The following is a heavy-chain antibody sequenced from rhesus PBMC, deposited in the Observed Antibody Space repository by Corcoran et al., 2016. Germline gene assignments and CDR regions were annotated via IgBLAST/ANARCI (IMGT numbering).Heavy chain of an antibody. V-gene: IGHV4-80*01. CDR3: ARAAGGADGPFFDP. J-gene: IGHJ4*01. CDR1: GDSFSSHW. Sequence: QVQLQESGPGLVRPSETLSLTCAVSGDSFSSHWWSWIRQPPGKGLEWIGEIAGDTWPPKCHPSLKSRVTISKAAPKRQLSLRLTSLTAADTAVFYCARAAGGADGPFFDPWGQGVLVTVSS. CDR2: IAGDTWPP. D-gene: IGHD6-25*01.